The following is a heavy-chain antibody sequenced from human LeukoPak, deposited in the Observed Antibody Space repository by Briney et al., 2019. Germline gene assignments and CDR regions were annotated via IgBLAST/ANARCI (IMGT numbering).Heavy chain of an antibody. CDR2: ISGSGGST. J-gene: IGHJ3*02. Sequence: GGSLRLSCAASGFSFSSYAMSWVRQAPGKGLEWVSAISGSGGSTYYADSVKGRFTISRDNSKNTLYLQMNSLRAEDTAVYYCANNHIVVVVGAFDIWGQGTMVTVSS. CDR1: GFSFSSYA. V-gene: IGHV3-23*01. CDR3: ANNHIVVVVGAFDI. D-gene: IGHD2-15*01.